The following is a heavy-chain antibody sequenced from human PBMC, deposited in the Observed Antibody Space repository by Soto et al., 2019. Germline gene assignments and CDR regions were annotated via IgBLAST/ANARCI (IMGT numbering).Heavy chain of an antibody. CDR1: GGSISSYY. J-gene: IGHJ4*02. V-gene: IGHV4-59*01. CDR2: IYYSGST. Sequence: KTSETLSLTCTVSGGSISSYYWSWIRQPPGKGLEWIGYIYYSGSTNYNPSLKSRVTISVDTSKNQFSLKLSSVTAADTAVYYCASTRDGFVDYWGQGTLVTVSS. D-gene: IGHD5-12*01. CDR3: ASTRDGFVDY.